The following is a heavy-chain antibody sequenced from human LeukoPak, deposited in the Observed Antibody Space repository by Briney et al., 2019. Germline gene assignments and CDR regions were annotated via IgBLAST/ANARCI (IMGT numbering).Heavy chain of an antibody. CDR1: GGTFSSYA. D-gene: IGHD3-22*01. J-gene: IGHJ4*02. CDR2: IIPFLGTV. CDR3: ARDFYFYDSSGYFDY. Sequence: SVKVSCKASGGTFSSYAISWVRQAPGQGLEWMGGIIPFLGTVNYAQKFQGRVTITADEPTTTAYMELSSLRSEDTAVYYCARDFYFYDSSGYFDYWGQGTLVTVSS. V-gene: IGHV1-69*13.